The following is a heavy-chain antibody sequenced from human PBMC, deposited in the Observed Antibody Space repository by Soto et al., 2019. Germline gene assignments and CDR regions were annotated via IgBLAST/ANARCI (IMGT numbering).Heavy chain of an antibody. V-gene: IGHV4-39*01. Sequence: SETLSLTCTVSGGCIGSSTSYWGWIRQPPGKGLEWIGSINYSGSTYYSPSLKSRVTISADTSKNQFSLKLSSVTAADTAVYYCARPVNYYYYYMDVWGKGTMVTVSS. CDR1: GGCIGSSTSY. CDR2: INYSGST. J-gene: IGHJ6*03. CDR3: ARPVNYYYYYMDV.